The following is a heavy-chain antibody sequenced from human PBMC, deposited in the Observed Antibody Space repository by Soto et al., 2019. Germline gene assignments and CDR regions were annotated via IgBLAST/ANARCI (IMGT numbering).Heavy chain of an antibody. V-gene: IGHV1-46*01. Sequence: ASVKVSCKASGDTLTDYYIHWVRQAPGQGLGWMGTVNPSGGHTTYAQHFLGRVTMTRDTSTSTLYMELTSLTSDDTAIYYCARGGHVVVVTAALDYWGQGTLVTVSS. CDR2: VNPSGGHT. CDR1: GDTLTDYY. J-gene: IGHJ4*02. CDR3: ARGGHVVVVTAALDY. D-gene: IGHD2-21*02.